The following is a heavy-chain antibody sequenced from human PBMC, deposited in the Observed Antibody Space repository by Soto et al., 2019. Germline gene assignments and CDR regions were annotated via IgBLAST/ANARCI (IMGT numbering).Heavy chain of an antibody. D-gene: IGHD3-9*01. J-gene: IGHJ4*02. CDR3: VRQGTYDILAPPCLIDS. CDR2: IYYTGTT. V-gene: IGHV4-39*01. CDR1: GGSLSTTDHY. Sequence: SETLSLTCTVSGGSLSTTDHYWGWIRQSPGKGLEWIGSIYYTGTTYYNLSLQSRVSIYVDTSRNQYSLNLRSMTAADTAIYYCVRQGTYDILAPPCLIDSWGRGTLVTGSS.